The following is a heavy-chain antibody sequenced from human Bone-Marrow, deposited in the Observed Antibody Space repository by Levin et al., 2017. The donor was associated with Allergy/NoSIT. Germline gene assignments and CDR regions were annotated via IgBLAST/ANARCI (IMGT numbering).Heavy chain of an antibody. CDR1: GFKFIGYY. CDR3: ARGHYFCGSGTYYRGSDY. D-gene: IGHD3-10*01. J-gene: IGHJ4*02. CDR2: INSDSGVT. V-gene: IGHV1-2*02. Sequence: GESLKISCKTSGFKFIGYYLHWVRQAPGQGLEWMGWINSDSGVTDYAPKFRGRIFISRDTSTATAYMELSGLRSDDTASYYCARGHYFCGSGTYYRGSDYWGQGALVTVSS.